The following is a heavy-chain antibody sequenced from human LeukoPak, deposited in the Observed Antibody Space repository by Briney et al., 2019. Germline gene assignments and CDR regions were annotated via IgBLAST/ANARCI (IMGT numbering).Heavy chain of an antibody. Sequence: PGGSLRLSCAASGFTFSSYWMHWVRQVPGKGLVWVSRINIDGSSTTYADSVKGRFTISRDDAKNTLYLQMNSLRAEDTAVYYCARVAYSSSWYVDYWGQGTLVTVSP. CDR3: ARVAYSSSWYVDY. J-gene: IGHJ4*02. V-gene: IGHV3-74*01. CDR2: INIDGSST. D-gene: IGHD6-13*01. CDR1: GFTFSSYW.